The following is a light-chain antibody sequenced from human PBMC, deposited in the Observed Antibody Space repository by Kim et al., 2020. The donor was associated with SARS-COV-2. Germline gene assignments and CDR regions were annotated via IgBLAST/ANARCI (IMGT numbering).Light chain of an antibody. CDR3: QQLNTYPHT. V-gene: IGKV1-9*01. J-gene: IGKJ4*01. CDR2: DAY. CDR1: QGIGSY. Sequence: IQLTQSPSSLSASVGDRVTITCRASQGIGSYLAWYQQKPGKAPELLIYDAYILQSGVPSRFSGSGSGTDFTLTISSLQPEDFATYYCQQLNTYPHTFGGGTKVEI.